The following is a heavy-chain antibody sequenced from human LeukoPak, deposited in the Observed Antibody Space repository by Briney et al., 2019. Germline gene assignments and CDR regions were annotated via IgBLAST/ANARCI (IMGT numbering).Heavy chain of an antibody. CDR3: AKAHGYRAYDAIDI. J-gene: IGHJ3*02. V-gene: IGHV3-9*01. D-gene: IGHD5-24*01. Sequence: PGGSLRLSCAASGFTFDDYAMRWVRQAPGKGLEWVSGISWNSGNIGYADSVKGRFTISRDNAKNSLYLQMNSLRAEDTALYYCAKAHGYRAYDAIDIWDQGTMVTVSS. CDR1: GFTFDDYA. CDR2: ISWNSGNI.